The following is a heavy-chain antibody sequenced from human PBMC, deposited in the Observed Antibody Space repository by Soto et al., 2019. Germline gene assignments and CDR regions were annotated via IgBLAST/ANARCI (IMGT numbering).Heavy chain of an antibody. CDR2: ISGPSIYL. J-gene: IGHJ6*02. V-gene: IGHV3-21*01. CDR3: ARGFRNGFNV. CDR1: GFTFSGYS. Sequence: EVQLVESGGGLVKPGGSLRLSCVASGFTFSGYSINWVRQAPGKGLEWVSYISGPSIYLYYADSVKGRFTISRDNTKSAVYLQMNRLRADDTAVYYCARGFRNGFNVWGQGTTVSVSS. D-gene: IGHD2-8*01.